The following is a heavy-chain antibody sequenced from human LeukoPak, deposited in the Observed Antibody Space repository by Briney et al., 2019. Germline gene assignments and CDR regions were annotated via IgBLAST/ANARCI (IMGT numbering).Heavy chain of an antibody. CDR1: GFTFSSYS. CDR2: VSNIGST. J-gene: IGHJ3*02. Sequence: GSLRLSCAASGFTFSSYSMNWVRQAPGKGLEWIGYVSNIGSTSYNPSLKSRVTISGDTSKNQFSLKLSSVTAADTAVYYCTRDRSALDTWGQGTMVTVSS. V-gene: IGHV4-59*01. CDR3: TRDRSALDT.